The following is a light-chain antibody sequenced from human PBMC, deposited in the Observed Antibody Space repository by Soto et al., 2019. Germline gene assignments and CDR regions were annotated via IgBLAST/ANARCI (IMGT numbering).Light chain of an antibody. CDR3: SSYTSSSSYV. Sequence: QSVLTQPASVSGSPGQSITISCTGTGSDISAYNYVSWYQQHPGKAPKLMIYEVGDRPSGLSNRFSGSKSGNTASLTISGLQAEDEADYYCSSYTSSSSYVFGTGTKVTVL. V-gene: IGLV2-14*01. CDR1: GSDISAYNY. CDR2: EVG. J-gene: IGLJ1*01.